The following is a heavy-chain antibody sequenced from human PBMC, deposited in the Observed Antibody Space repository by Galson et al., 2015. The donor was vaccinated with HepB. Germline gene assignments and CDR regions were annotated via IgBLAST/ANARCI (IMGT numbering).Heavy chain of an antibody. V-gene: IGHV3-30*04. Sequence: SLRLSCAASGFTFSSYAMHWVRQAPGKGLEWVAVISYDGSNKYYADSVKGRFTISRDNSKNTLYLQMNSLRAEDTAVYYCARDRGVPHGDKVYYGSGSYYHPLYYFDYWGQGTLVTVSS. J-gene: IGHJ4*02. CDR2: ISYDGSNK. CDR3: ARDRGVPHGDKVYYGSGSYYHPLYYFDY. D-gene: IGHD3-10*01. CDR1: GFTFSSYA.